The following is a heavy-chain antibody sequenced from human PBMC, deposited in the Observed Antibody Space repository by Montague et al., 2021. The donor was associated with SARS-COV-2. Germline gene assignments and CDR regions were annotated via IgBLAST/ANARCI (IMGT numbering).Heavy chain of an antibody. V-gene: IGHV4-39*07. Sequence: SETLSLTCTVSGGSISRSSYYWGRIRQPPGKGLEWIGSIYYSGSAYYNPSLKSRVTISVDTSKNQFSLKLSSVTAADTAVYYCARVGRQQLVRLSGMDVWGQGTTVTVSS. CDR1: GGSISRSSYY. J-gene: IGHJ6*02. D-gene: IGHD6-13*01. CDR2: IYYSGSA. CDR3: ARVGRQQLVRLSGMDV.